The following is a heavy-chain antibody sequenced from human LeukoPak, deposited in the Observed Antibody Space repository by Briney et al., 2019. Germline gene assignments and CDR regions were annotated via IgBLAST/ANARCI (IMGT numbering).Heavy chain of an antibody. CDR3: ARDRSQEFDP. CDR1: GFTFSSYG. J-gene: IGHJ5*02. D-gene: IGHD3-10*01. CDR2: ISSDGTNK. V-gene: IGHV3-30*19. Sequence: PGGSLRLSCAASGFTFSSYGMHWVRQAPGKGLEWLAVISSDGTNKDYADSVKGRFNISRDNSKNTLYLQMNRLRADDTAVYYCARDRSQEFDPWGQGTLVTVSS.